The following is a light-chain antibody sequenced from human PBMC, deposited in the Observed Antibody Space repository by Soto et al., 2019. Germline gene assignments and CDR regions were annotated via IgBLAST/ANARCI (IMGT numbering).Light chain of an antibody. CDR3: SSYAGSNNFGV. V-gene: IGLV2-8*01. CDR2: EVS. CDR1: SSDVGGYNY. Sequence: QSALTQPPSASGSPGHSVTISCTGTSSDVGGYNYVSWYQQHPGKAPKFMIYEVSRRPSGVPDRFFGYKSGNTASLTISGLQAEDEADYYCSSYAGSNNFGVFGGGTKLTVL. J-gene: IGLJ2*01.